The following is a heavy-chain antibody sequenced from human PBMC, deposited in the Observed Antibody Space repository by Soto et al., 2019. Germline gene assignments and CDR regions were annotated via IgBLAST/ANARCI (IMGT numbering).Heavy chain of an antibody. V-gene: IGHV1-69*01. CDR3: ARDRITMVRGVPYYYYGMDV. J-gene: IGHJ6*02. Sequence: SLKGSCKAAGGGFSRDASSWVRQTPGQGLEWMGGIIPIFGTANYAQKFQGRVTITADESTSTAYMELSSLRSEDTAVYYCARDRITMVRGVPYYYYGMDVWGQGTTVTVSS. CDR2: IIPIFGTA. CDR1: GGGFSRDA. D-gene: IGHD3-10*01.